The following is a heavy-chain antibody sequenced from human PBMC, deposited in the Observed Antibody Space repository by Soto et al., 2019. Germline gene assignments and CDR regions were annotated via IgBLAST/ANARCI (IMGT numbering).Heavy chain of an antibody. CDR3: ASSYGDYVLDYYYSMDV. CDR1: GGSFSGYY. J-gene: IGHJ6*03. CDR2: INHSGST. Sequence: PSETLSLTCAVYGGSFSGYYWSWIRQPPGKGLEWIGEINHSGSTNYNPSLKSRVTISVDTSKNQFSLKLSSVTAADTAVYYCASSYGDYVLDYYYSMDVWGKGTTVTVSS. D-gene: IGHD4-17*01. V-gene: IGHV4-34*01.